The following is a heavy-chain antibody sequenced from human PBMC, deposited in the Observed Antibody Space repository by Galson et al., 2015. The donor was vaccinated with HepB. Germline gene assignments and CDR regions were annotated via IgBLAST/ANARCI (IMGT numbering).Heavy chain of an antibody. CDR1: GFTFSNYR. D-gene: IGHD1-26*01. Sequence: SLRLSCAASGFTFSNYRMNWVRQAPGKGLEWVSYISSSSSTIYYADSVKGRFTISRDNAKKSLFLQMNSLRTEDTAVYYCARGRSWEDTTFDIWGQGTMVIVSS. CDR3: ARGRSWEDTTFDI. V-gene: IGHV3-48*01. J-gene: IGHJ3*02. CDR2: ISSSSSTI.